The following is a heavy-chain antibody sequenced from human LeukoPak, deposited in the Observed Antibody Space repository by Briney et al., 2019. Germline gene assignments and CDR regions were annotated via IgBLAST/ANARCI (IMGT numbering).Heavy chain of an antibody. J-gene: IGHJ4*02. CDR1: GFSVSTTY. V-gene: IGHV3-66*01. Sequence: PGGSLRLSCAASGFSVSTTYMSWVRQAPGKGLDWLSVIKSGGGTHYAESVKGRFTTSRDISKNTLYLQMNNLRAEGTAVYYCAREGTTGHGINDQGLDSWGQGILVTVFS. D-gene: IGHD4-17*01. CDR3: AREGTTGHGINDQGLDS. CDR2: IKSGGGT.